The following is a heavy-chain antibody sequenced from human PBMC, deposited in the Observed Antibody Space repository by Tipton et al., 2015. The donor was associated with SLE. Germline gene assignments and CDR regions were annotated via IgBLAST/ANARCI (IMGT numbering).Heavy chain of an antibody. D-gene: IGHD3-3*01. CDR3: ARKNPYDFWSGYDAFDI. V-gene: IGHV4-38-2*02. Sequence: TLSLTCTVSDYSISSSYYWGWIRQPPGKGLEWIGSIYQSGATFYSSSLKSRVTISVDTSRNQFSLKLSSVTAVDTAVYYCARKNPYDFWSGYDAFDIWGQGTMVTVSS. J-gene: IGHJ3*02. CDR1: DYSISSSYY. CDR2: IYQSGAT.